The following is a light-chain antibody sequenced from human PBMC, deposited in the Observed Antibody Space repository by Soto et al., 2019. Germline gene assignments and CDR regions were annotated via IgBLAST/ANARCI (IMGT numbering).Light chain of an antibody. Sequence: QCVLTQAASGSGSPGQSITISCTGTSSDVGTYNYVSWYQHHPGKAPKLMIYDVSNRPSGVSNRFSGSKSGNTASLTISGLQAEDEADYYCSSYTSSSTLLFGGGTKLTVL. CDR2: DVS. CDR1: SSDVGTYNY. J-gene: IGLJ2*01. V-gene: IGLV2-14*03. CDR3: SSYTSSSTLL.